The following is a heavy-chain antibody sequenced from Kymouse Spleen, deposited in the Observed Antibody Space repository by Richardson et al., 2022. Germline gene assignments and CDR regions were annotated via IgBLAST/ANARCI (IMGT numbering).Heavy chain of an antibody. CDR3: ARITMVRGVIISFDY. V-gene: IGHV4-59*01. Sequence: QVQLQESGPGLVKPSETLSLTCTVSGGSISSYYWSWIRQPPGKGLEWIGYIYYSGSTNYNPSLKSRVTISVDTSKNQFSLKLSSVTAADTAVYYCARITMVRGVIISFDYWGQGTLVTVSS. CDR1: GGSISSYY. CDR2: IYYSGST. J-gene: IGHJ4*02. D-gene: IGHD3-10*01.